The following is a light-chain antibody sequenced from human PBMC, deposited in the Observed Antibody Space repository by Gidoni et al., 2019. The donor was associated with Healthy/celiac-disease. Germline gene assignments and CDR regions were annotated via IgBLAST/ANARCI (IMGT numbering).Light chain of an antibody. CDR1: NIGSKS. V-gene: IGLV3-21*04. J-gene: IGLJ2*01. CDR2: YDS. Sequence: SYVLPPPPSVSVAPGKTARITCGGNNIGSKSVNGYQQKPGQAPGLVIYYDSDRPSGIPERFSGSNSGNTATRNISRVEAGDEADYYCQVWDSSSDHVVFGGGTKLTVL. CDR3: QVWDSSSDHVV.